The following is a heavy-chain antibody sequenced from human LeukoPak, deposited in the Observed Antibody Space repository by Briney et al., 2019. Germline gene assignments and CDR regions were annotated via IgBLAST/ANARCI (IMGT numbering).Heavy chain of an antibody. Sequence: SETLSLTCAVYGGSFSGYYWSWIRQPPGKGLEWIGEINHSGSTRYNPSLKSRVTISVDTSKNQFSLKLSSVTAADTAVYYCARNVRTLGGAEDYWGQGTLVTVSS. V-gene: IGHV4-34*01. J-gene: IGHJ4*02. D-gene: IGHD3-16*01. CDR3: ARNVRTLGGAEDY. CDR2: INHSGST. CDR1: GGSFSGYY.